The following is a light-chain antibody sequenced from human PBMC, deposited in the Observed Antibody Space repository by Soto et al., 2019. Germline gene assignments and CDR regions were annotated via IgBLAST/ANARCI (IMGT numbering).Light chain of an antibody. J-gene: IGKJ1*01. Sequence: DIQMTQSPSTLSASVGDRVTITCRASQSISSWLAWYQQKPGKAPKLLIYNASSLESGVPSRFSGSGSGTEFNLTISRLEPDVFASDYWQQYNSYSGTFGQGTKVEIK. CDR1: QSISSW. CDR2: NAS. CDR3: QQYNSYSGT. V-gene: IGKV1-5*03.